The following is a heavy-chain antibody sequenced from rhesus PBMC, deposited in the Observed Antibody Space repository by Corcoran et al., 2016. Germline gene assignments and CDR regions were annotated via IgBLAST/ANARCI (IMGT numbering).Heavy chain of an antibody. CDR2: IFCNSGNS. V-gene: IGHV4-80*01. CDR3: ARSGYGSGGVY. CDR1: GASISSYR. J-gene: IGHJ4*01. D-gene: IGHD4-4*01. Sequence: QVQLQESGPGLVKPSETLSFTCAVSGASISSYRWCWSRQPPGKGLEWIGEIFCNSGNSYYNPSLKSRVIISKDASKNQFSLKLSSVTAADTAVYYCARSGYGSGGVYWGQGILVTVSS.